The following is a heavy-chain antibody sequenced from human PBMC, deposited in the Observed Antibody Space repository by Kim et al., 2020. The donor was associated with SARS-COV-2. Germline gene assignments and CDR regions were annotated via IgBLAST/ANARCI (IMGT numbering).Heavy chain of an antibody. J-gene: IGHJ4*02. CDR2: ISYDGSNK. Sequence: GGSLRLSCAASGFTFSSYGMHWVRQAPGKGLEWVAVISYDGSNKYYADSVKGRFTISRDNSKNTLYLQMNSLRAEDTAVYYCAKNSGSGSYYIDYWGQGNLVTVPS. D-gene: IGHD3-10*01. CDR3: AKNSGSGSYYIDY. V-gene: IGHV3-30*18. CDR1: GFTFSSYG.